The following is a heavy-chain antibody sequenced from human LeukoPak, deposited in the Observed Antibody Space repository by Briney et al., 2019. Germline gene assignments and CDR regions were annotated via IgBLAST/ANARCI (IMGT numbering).Heavy chain of an antibody. CDR1: GYTFTSYG. V-gene: IGHV1-18*01. CDR3: ARVTTWLLNGPRQSWFDP. CDR2: ISAYNGNT. D-gene: IGHD3-22*01. Sequence: ASVKVSCKASGYTFTSYGISWVRQAPGQGLEWMGWISAYNGNTSYAQKLQGRVTMTTDTSTSTAYTELRSLRSDDTAVYYCARVTTWLLNGPRQSWFDPWGQGTLVTVSS. J-gene: IGHJ5*02.